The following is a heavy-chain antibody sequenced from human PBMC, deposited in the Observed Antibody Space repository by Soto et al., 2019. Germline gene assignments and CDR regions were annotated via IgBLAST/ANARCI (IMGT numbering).Heavy chain of an antibody. J-gene: IGHJ5*02. V-gene: IGHV1-3*01. D-gene: IGHD5-12*01. CDR1: GYTFSNYA. CDR3: ARSGETRSGYDRFDP. CDR2: IDAGNGDT. Sequence: QVHLVQSGAEVKKPGASVKVSCKASGYTFSNYAIHWVRQAPGQRLEWMAWIDAGNGDTKYSQKFQGRVTITRDTSXTKAFMELRSLTPEDTAGYYCARSGETRSGYDRFDPWGQGTQVTVSS.